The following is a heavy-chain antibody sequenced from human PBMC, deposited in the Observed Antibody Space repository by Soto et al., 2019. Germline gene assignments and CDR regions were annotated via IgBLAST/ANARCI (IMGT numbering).Heavy chain of an antibody. CDR1: GFSLSTSGVG. CDR2: IYWNDDK. J-gene: IGHJ4*02. CDR3: ARPIQLWAFDY. Sequence: SGPTLVKPTQTLTLTCTFSGFSLSTSGVGVGWIRQPPGKALEWLALIYWNDDKRYSPILKSRLTITKDTSKNQVVLTMTNMDPVDTATYYCARPIQLWAFDYWGQGTLVTVSS. V-gene: IGHV2-5*01. D-gene: IGHD5-18*01.